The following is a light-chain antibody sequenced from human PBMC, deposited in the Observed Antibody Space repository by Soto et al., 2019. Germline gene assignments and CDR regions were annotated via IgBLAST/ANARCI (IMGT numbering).Light chain of an antibody. CDR1: SSDVGSYSL. CDR3: CSYARSTVV. J-gene: IGLJ2*01. Sequence: QSALAQPPSASGSPGQSVTISCTGTSSDVGSYSLVSWYQQHPGKAPKLIIFEGSKRPSGVSNRFSASKSGNTASLTISGLQAEDEADYYCCSYARSTVVIGGGTKVTVL. V-gene: IGLV2-23*01. CDR2: EGS.